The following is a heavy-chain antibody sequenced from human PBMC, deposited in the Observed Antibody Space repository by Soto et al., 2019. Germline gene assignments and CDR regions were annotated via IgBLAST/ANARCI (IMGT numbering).Heavy chain of an antibody. CDR2: IYSGGST. D-gene: IGHD3-22*01. V-gene: IGHV3-53*01. J-gene: IGHJ4*02. Sequence: EVQLVESGGGLIQPGGSLRLSCVASGFTVSSNYMSWVRQAPGRGLEWVSVIYSGGSTYYADSVKGRFTIPRDNSKNTLYLQMNSLRAEDTAVYYCARNYYDSGGGFDYWGQGTLVTVSS. CDR1: GFTVSSNY. CDR3: ARNYYDSGGGFDY.